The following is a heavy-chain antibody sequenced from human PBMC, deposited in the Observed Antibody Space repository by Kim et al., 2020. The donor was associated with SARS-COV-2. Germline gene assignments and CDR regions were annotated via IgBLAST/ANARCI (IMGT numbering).Heavy chain of an antibody. CDR2: ISYDGSNK. D-gene: IGHD1-26*01. CDR1: GFTFSSYA. Sequence: GGSLRLSCAASGFTFSSYAMHWVRQAPGKGLEWVAVISYDGSNKYYADSVKGRFTISRDNSKNTLYLQMNSLRAEDTAVYYCARDRPLWELQAPGYWGQG. J-gene: IGHJ4*02. CDR3: ARDRPLWELQAPGY. V-gene: IGHV3-30*04.